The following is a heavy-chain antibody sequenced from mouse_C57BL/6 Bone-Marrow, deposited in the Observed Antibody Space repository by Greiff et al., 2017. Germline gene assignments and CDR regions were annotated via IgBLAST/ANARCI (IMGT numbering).Heavy chain of an antibody. J-gene: IGHJ3*01. CDR1: GYTFTDYY. D-gene: IGHD1-1*01. CDR3: ARSLYYYGSSWFAY. CDR2: INPYNGGT. V-gene: IGHV1-19*01. Sequence: EVQLQQSGPVLVKPGASVKMSCKASGYTFTDYYMNWVKQSHGKSLEWIGVINPYNGGTSYNQKFKGKATLTVDKSSSTAYMELNSLTSEDSAVYYCARSLYYYGSSWFAYWGQGTLVTVSA.